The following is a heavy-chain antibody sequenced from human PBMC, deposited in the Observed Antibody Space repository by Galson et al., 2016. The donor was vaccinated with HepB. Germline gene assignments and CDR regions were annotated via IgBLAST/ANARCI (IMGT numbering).Heavy chain of an antibody. CDR3: ARDWDFNRDV. J-gene: IGHJ6*03. V-gene: IGHV1-18*04. CDR1: GYIFTSSG. Sequence: SVKVSCKASGYIFTSSGISWMRQAPGQGLEWVGWSNLYDGTINYARKFQGRVSLTTDTSTSTAYMELRSLRFDDTAVYYCARDWDFNRDVWGKGTTVTVSS. D-gene: IGHD1-26*01. CDR2: SNLYDGTI.